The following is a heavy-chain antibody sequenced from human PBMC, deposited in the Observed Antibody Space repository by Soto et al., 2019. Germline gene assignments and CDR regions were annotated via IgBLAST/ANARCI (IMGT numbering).Heavy chain of an antibody. Sequence: QVQLLQSGAQVKKPGASVKVSCKASGYTFDNSALHWVRQAPGRRLEWMGWINAGNGYTKYSQSFQGRVTITRDKSASTVHMDLSSLRSEDTAVYYCARVQYSGYDFKLAFDIWGQGTMVTVSS. CDR1: GYTFDNSA. CDR3: ARVQYSGYDFKLAFDI. V-gene: IGHV1-3*01. J-gene: IGHJ3*02. CDR2: INAGNGYT. D-gene: IGHD5-12*01.